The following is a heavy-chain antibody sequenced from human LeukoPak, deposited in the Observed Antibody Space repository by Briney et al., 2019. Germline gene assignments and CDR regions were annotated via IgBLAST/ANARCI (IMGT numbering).Heavy chain of an antibody. CDR1: GYTFTSYY. V-gene: IGHV1-46*01. D-gene: IGHD2-2*01. J-gene: IGHJ4*02. CDR2: INPSGGST. CDR3: ARGNLGYCSSTSCYWYYFDY. Sequence: GASVKVSCKASGYTFTSYYMHWVRQAPGQGLEWMGIINPSGGSTSYAQKFQGRVTMTRDTSSSTVYMELSSLRSEDTAVYYCARGNLGYCSSTSCYWYYFDYWGQGTLVTVSS.